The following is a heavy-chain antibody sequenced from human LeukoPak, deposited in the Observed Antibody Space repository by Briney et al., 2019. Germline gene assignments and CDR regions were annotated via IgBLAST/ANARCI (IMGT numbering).Heavy chain of an antibody. D-gene: IGHD3-16*01. CDR1: GYSFTSYW. CDR3: ASFGGGFTNPEY. V-gene: IGHV5-10-1*01. CDR2: IDPSDSYT. J-gene: IGHJ4*02. Sequence: GESLKISCKGSGYSFTSYWISWVRQMPGKGLEWMGRIDPSDSYTNYSPSFQGHVTISADKSISTAYLQWSSLKASDTAMYYCASFGGGFTNPEYWGQGTRVTVFS.